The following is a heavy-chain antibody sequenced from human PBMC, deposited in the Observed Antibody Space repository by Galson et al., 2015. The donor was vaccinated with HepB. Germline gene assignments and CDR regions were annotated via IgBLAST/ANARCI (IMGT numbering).Heavy chain of an antibody. V-gene: IGHV3-30*03. CDR3: AIATAMVTWYYFDY. Sequence: SLRLSCAASGFTFSSYGMHWVRQAPGKGLEWVAVISYDGSNKYYADSVKGRFTISRDNSKNTLYLQMNSLRAEDTAVYYCAIATAMVTWYYFDYWGQGTLVTVSS. CDR1: GFTFSSYG. D-gene: IGHD5-18*01. CDR2: ISYDGSNK. J-gene: IGHJ4*02.